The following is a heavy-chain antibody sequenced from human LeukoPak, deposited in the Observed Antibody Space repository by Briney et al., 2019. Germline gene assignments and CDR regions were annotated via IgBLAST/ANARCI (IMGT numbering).Heavy chain of an antibody. CDR3: ATEASGGYFDP. CDR1: GGSISSYY. J-gene: IGHJ5*02. V-gene: IGHV4-59*12. CDR2: IHHSGST. Sequence: PSEPLSLTCTVSGGSISSYYWSWIRQPPGKGLDWIGYIHHSGSTNYNPSLKSRVTISVDTSKNQFSLRLSSVTAADTAVYYCATEASGGYFDPWGQGTLVTVSS. D-gene: IGHD3-22*01.